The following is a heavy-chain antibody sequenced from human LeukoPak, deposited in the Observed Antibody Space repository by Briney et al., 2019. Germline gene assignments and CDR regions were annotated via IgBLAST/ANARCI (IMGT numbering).Heavy chain of an antibody. CDR1: GYSFNTYW. CDR3: VRGQLVRGVDY. CDR2: IYPGDSDT. D-gene: IGHD6-6*01. Sequence: GESLKISCKGSGYSFNTYWIGWVRQMPGKGLELMGIIYPGDSDTKYSPSFQGQVTISADKSINTAFLHWNSLKASDSAMYYCVRGQLVRGVDYWGQGTLVTVSS. V-gene: IGHV5-51*01. J-gene: IGHJ4*02.